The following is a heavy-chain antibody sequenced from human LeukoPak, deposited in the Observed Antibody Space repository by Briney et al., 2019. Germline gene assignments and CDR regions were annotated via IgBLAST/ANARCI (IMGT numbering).Heavy chain of an antibody. D-gene: IGHD2-2*01. CDR2: ISWNSGSI. CDR1: GFIFNNYA. CDR3: ARDPIQLAHFDY. Sequence: GGSLRLSCAGSGFIFNNYAMHWVRQPPGKGLEWVSGISWNSGSIDYADSVKGRFTISRDNAKNSLYLQMNSLRAEDTAVYYCARDPIQLAHFDYWGQGTLVTVSS. J-gene: IGHJ4*02. V-gene: IGHV3-9*01.